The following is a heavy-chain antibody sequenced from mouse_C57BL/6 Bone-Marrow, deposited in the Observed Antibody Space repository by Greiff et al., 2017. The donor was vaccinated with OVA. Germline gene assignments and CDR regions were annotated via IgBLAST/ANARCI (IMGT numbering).Heavy chain of an antibody. V-gene: IGHV1-54*01. CDR2: INPGSGGT. Sequence: VQLQQSGAELVRPGTSVKVSCKASGYAFTNYLIEWVKQRPGQGLEWIGVINPGSGGTNYNEKFKGKATLTADKSSSTAYMQLSSLTSEDSAVYFCARSVITTVVGGYFDVWGTGTTVTVSS. CDR3: ARSVITTVVGGYFDV. CDR1: GYAFTNYL. D-gene: IGHD1-1*01. J-gene: IGHJ1*03.